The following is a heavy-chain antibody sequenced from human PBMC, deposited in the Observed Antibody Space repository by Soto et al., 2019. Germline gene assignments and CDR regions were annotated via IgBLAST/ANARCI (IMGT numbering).Heavy chain of an antibody. CDR1: GGNFNSYS. CDR2: IIPLFGTT. V-gene: IGHV1-69*01. J-gene: IGHJ5*02. D-gene: IGHD6-13*01. CDR3: ARAAIHGSSWYFWFDP. Sequence: QVQMVQSEAEVTKPGSSLRLSCRTSGGNFNSYSINWMRRAPGQGLEWMGGIIPLFGTTNYAQKFKGRVTISADESTSTAYMELSSLTSEDAAVYYCARAAIHGSSWYFWFDPWGQGTLVTVSS.